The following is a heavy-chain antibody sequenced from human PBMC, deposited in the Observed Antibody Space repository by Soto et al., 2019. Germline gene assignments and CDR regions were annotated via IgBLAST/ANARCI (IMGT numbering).Heavy chain of an antibody. V-gene: IGHV4-4*02. CDR1: GGSISSSNW. J-gene: IGHJ5*02. D-gene: IGHD3-10*01. CDR2: IYHSGST. CDR3: ARDSYGSGSPRWFDP. Sequence: QVQLQESGPGLVKPSGALSLTCAVSGGSISSSNWWSWVRQPPGKGLEWIGEIYHSGSTNYNPSLKSRVTISVDKSKNQFSLKLSSVTAADTAVYYCARDSYGSGSPRWFDPWGQGTLVTVSS.